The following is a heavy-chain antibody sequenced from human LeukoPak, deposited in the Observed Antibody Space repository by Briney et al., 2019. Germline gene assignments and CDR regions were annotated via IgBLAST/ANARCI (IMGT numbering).Heavy chain of an antibody. V-gene: IGHV1-3*04. CDR1: GYSFTNYA. CDR2: IHTGNGFT. Sequence: ASVKVSCKASGYSFTNYAFHWVRQAPGQSLEWMGWIHTGNGFTRYSQKFQGRVTITRDTSASTAYMELSSLRSEDTAVYYCARTPYYDFWSGYPGANYYYYGMDVWGQGTTVTVSS. CDR3: ARTPYYDFWSGYPGANYYYYGMDV. J-gene: IGHJ6*02. D-gene: IGHD3-3*01.